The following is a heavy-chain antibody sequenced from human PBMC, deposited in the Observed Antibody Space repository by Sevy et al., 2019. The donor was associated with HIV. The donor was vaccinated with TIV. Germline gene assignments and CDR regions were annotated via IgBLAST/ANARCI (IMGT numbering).Heavy chain of an antibody. Sequence: GGSLRLSCAASGFTFNKHGMNWVRQAPGKGLERVSSISGSGGSAYYADSVKGRFTVSRDNSKDTLFLQMNGLRAEDTAVYYCAKDRVVLYPPDQGSFDIWGQGTMVTVSS. CDR3: AKDRVVLYPPDQGSFDI. CDR2: ISGSGGSA. D-gene: IGHD2-8*02. V-gene: IGHV3-23*01. J-gene: IGHJ3*02. CDR1: GFTFNKHG.